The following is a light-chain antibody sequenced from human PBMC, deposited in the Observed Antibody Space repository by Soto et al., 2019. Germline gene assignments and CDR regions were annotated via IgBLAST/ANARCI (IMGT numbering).Light chain of an antibody. Sequence: ETVLTQSPATFSVSPGERATLSCRASQSIGSNLAWYQQRPGQPPRLLIYGASTRATGDPARFSGSGSGTEVTLTINSLQSEDFALYYCQQYNKWPLCTFGPGTKVDIK. CDR3: QQYNKWPLCT. CDR2: GAS. J-gene: IGKJ3*01. V-gene: IGKV3-15*01. CDR1: QSIGSN.